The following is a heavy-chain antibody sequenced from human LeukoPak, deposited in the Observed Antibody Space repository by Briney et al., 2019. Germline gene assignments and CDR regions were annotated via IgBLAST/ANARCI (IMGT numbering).Heavy chain of an antibody. D-gene: IGHD3-3*01. CDR1: GGSFSGYY. Sequence: SETLSLTCAVYGGSFSGYYWSWIRQPPGKGLEWTGEINHSGSTNYNPSLKSRVTISVDTSKNQFSLKLSSVTAANTAVYYCARGGVGAIFGVVILNWFDPWGQGTLVTVSS. CDR3: ARGGVGAIFGVVILNWFDP. CDR2: INHSGST. V-gene: IGHV4-34*01. J-gene: IGHJ5*02.